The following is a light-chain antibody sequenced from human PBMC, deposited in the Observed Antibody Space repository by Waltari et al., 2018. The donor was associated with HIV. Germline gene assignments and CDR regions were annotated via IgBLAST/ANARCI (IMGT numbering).Light chain of an antibody. CDR1: SRDIGAYDF. Sequence: QSALTQPASVSGSPGQSITVSCTGTSRDIGAYDFVSWYQPTPGTAPKLVIYEVSNRPSGISYRFSGSKSGNTASLTISGLQTEDEADYYCSSFTTSNSLLFGGGTKVTVL. CDR2: EVS. J-gene: IGLJ2*01. V-gene: IGLV2-14*01. CDR3: SSFTTSNSLL.